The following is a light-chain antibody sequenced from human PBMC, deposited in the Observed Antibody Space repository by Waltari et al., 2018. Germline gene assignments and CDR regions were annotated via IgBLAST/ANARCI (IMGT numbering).Light chain of an antibody. CDR1: NIATNV. Sequence: SYVLTHAPSVSLAPAQTAPITCGAHNIATNVVHPYQQKPGQAPVLVVSDNSDRPSGIPERFSASKSGNTATLTITRVEAGDEADYYCQVWDNTSRHVIFGGGTKLTVL. V-gene: IGLV3-21*02. CDR2: DNS. CDR3: QVWDNTSRHVI. J-gene: IGLJ2*01.